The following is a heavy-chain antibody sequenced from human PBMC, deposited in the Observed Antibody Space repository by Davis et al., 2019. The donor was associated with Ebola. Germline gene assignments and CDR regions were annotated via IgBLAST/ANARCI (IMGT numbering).Heavy chain of an antibody. V-gene: IGHV4-34*01. Sequence: MPSETLSLTCAVYGGSFSGYYWSWIRQPPGKGLEWIGEINHSGSTNYNPSLKSRVTISVDTSKNQFSLKLSSVTAADTADYYCARGELLDIWGQGTMVTVSS. CDR2: INHSGST. CDR3: ARGELLDI. J-gene: IGHJ3*02. CDR1: GGSFSGYY. D-gene: IGHD3-10*01.